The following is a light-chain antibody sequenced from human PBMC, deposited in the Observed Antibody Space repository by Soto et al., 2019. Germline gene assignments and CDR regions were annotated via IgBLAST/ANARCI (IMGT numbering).Light chain of an antibody. CDR3: QQYNNWPPHT. Sequence: EIVMTQSPATLSVSPGESATLSCRASQSVNTNLAWYQQKPGRAPRLLIHGASTRATGIPARFSGSGSGTEFTLNINSLQSEDFAVYYCQQYNNWPPHTFGQGTNLEIK. V-gene: IGKV3-15*01. J-gene: IGKJ2*01. CDR2: GAS. CDR1: QSVNTN.